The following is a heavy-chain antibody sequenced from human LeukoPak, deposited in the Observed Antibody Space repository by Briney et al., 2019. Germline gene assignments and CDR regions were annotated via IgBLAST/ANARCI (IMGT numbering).Heavy chain of an antibody. J-gene: IGHJ4*02. D-gene: IGHD6-13*01. V-gene: IGHV1-46*01. CDR1: GNTLSELS. CDR3: ARGSGSSSSRNSRLGFALDY. Sequence: ASVKVSCKVSGNTLSELSMHWVRQAPGQGLEWMGIINPSGGSTSYAQKFQGRVTMTRDTSTSTVYMELSSLRSEDTAVYYCARGSGSSSSRNSRLGFALDYWGQGTLVTVSS. CDR2: INPSGGST.